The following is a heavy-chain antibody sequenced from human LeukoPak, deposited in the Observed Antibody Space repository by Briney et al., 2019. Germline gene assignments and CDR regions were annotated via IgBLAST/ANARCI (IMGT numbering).Heavy chain of an antibody. J-gene: IGHJ4*02. CDR2: IYSGGIT. V-gene: IGHV3-23*03. CDR3: AKDEVTSGGGLDY. CDR1: GFTFNTYA. D-gene: IGHD3-16*01. Sequence: GESLKISCAASGFTFNTYAMSWVRQAPGKGLEWVSVIYSGGITYYADSVKGRFTVSRDNSRNTMYLHMNSLKVEDTAVYYCAKDEVTSGGGLDYWGQGTLVTVSS.